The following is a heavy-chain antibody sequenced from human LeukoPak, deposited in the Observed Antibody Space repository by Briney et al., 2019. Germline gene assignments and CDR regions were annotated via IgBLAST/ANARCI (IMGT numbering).Heavy chain of an antibody. J-gene: IGHJ4*02. CDR1: GDSVSSNSAA. CDR2: TYYRSKWYN. CDR3: ARAWIAAAPSLYYFDY. Sequence: SQTLSLTCAISGDSVSSNSAAWNWIRQSPSRGLEWLGRTYYRSKWYNDYAVSVKSRITINPDTSKNQFSLQLNSVTPEDTAVYYCARAWIAAAPSLYYFDYWGQGTLVTVSS. D-gene: IGHD6-13*01. V-gene: IGHV6-1*01.